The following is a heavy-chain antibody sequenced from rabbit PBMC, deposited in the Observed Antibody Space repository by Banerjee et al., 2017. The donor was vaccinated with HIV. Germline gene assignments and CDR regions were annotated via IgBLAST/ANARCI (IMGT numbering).Heavy chain of an antibody. D-gene: IGHD4-1*01. CDR3: ARDLAGAIGWNFNL. J-gene: IGHJ4*01. V-gene: IGHV1S45*01. CDR1: GIDFDNYYF. Sequence: QQQLEESGGGLVKPGGTLTLTCKASGIDFDNYYFMCWVRQAPGKGLEWIGCINTSSGNTVYASWAKGRFTISKTSSTTVTLQMTSLTAADTATYFCARDLAGAIGWNFNLWGPGTLVTVS. CDR2: INTSSGNT.